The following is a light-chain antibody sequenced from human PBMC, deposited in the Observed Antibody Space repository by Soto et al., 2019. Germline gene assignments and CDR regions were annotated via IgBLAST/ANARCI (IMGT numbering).Light chain of an antibody. CDR3: QQYNNWPRT. CDR1: QRISNN. CDR2: DAS. Sequence: VITQSPATLSVSPGESATLSCRASQRISNNLAWYQQKPGQAPRLLMYDASTRATGIPDRFSGSGSGAEFPLTISSLQSEDLAVYYCQQYNNWPRTFGQGTKVDIK. V-gene: IGKV3-15*01. J-gene: IGKJ1*01.